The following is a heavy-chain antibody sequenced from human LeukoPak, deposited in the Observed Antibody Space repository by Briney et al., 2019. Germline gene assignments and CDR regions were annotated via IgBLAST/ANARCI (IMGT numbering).Heavy chain of an antibody. CDR3: ARGSRDGYNDCYYYMDV. CDR2: IYYSGST. Sequence: SETLSLTCTVSSGSIRRHYWSWIRQPPGKGLEWIGYIYYSGSTHYNPSLKSRVTISVDTPKNHFSLKLSSVTAADTAVYYCARGSRDGYNDCYYYMDVWGKGTTVTVSS. CDR1: SGSIRRHY. J-gene: IGHJ6*03. D-gene: IGHD5-24*01. V-gene: IGHV4-59*08.